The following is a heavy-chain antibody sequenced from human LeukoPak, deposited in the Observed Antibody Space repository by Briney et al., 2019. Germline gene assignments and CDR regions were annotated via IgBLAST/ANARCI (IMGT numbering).Heavy chain of an antibody. J-gene: IGHJ4*02. V-gene: IGHV3-30*02. CDR3: ARGGRYCSGGSCYEYYFDY. CDR2: IRYDGSNK. D-gene: IGHD2-15*01. Sequence: GGSLRLSCAASGFTFSNYAIHWVRQAPGKGLEWVAFIRYDGSNKYYVDSVKGRFTISRDNSKNTLYLQMNSLRAEDTAVYYCARGGRYCSGGSCYEYYFDYWGQGTLVTVSS. CDR1: GFTFSNYA.